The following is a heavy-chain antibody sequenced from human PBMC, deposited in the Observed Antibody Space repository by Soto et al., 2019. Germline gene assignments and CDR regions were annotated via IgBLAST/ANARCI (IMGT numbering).Heavy chain of an antibody. D-gene: IGHD6-13*01. V-gene: IGHV3-48*02. CDR3: ARLWQQLTAGASHWFDP. J-gene: IGHJ5*02. CDR1: GFTFRSYK. Sequence: GGSLRLSCVASGFTFRSYKMNWVRQAPGMGLELISYIISSPPTMSYADSVKGRFTISRDNAKNSLYLQINSLRDEDTAMYYCARLWQQLTAGASHWFDPWGQGTLVTVSS. CDR2: IISSPPTM.